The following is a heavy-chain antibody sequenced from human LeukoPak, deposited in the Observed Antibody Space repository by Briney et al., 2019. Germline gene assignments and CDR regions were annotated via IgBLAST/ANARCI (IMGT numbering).Heavy chain of an antibody. J-gene: IGHJ4*02. V-gene: IGHV4-39*07. CDR3: ARAKRLQEIKSILGWGYDSARGYYFDY. CDR1: GGSISSSSYY. CDR2: IYYSGST. Sequence: PSETLSLTCTVSGGSISSSSYYWGWIRQPPGKGLEWIGSIYYSGSTYYNPSLKSRVTISVDTSKNQFSLKLSSVTAADTAVYYCARAKRLQEIKSILGWGYDSARGYYFDYWGQGTLVTVSS. D-gene: IGHD5-12*01.